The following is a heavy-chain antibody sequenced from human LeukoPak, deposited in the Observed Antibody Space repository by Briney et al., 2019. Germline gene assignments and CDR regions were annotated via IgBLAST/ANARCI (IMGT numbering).Heavy chain of an antibody. CDR3: ARAPWLRYTFDY. CDR1: GGSFSGYY. D-gene: IGHD5-12*01. Sequence: SETLSLTCAVYGGSFSGYYWSWIRQPPGKGLEWIGEINHSGSTNYNPSLKSRVTISVDTSKNQFSLKLSSVTAADTAVYHCARAPWLRYTFDYWGQGTLVTVSS. J-gene: IGHJ4*02. V-gene: IGHV4-34*01. CDR2: INHSGST.